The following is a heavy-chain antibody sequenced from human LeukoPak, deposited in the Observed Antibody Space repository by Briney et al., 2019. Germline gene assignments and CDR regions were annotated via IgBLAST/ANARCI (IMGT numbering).Heavy chain of an antibody. Sequence: ASVKVSCKASGYTFTSYGISWVRQAPAQGLEWMGWISAYNGNTNYAQKLQGRVTMTTDTSTSTAYMELRSLRSDDTAVYYCARKNYYDSSGHPPNLPFGYYYYGMDVWGQGTTVTVSS. J-gene: IGHJ6*02. D-gene: IGHD3-22*01. CDR2: ISAYNGNT. CDR3: ARKNYYDSSGHPPNLPFGYYYYGMDV. V-gene: IGHV1-18*01. CDR1: GYTFTSYG.